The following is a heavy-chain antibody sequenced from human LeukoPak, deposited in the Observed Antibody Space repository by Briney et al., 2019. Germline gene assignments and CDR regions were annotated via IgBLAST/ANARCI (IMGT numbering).Heavy chain of an antibody. J-gene: IGHJ4*02. V-gene: IGHV3-30*04. CDR1: GFTFSSYA. Sequence: GGSLRLSCAASGFTFSSYAMHWVRQAPGKGLEWVAVISYDGSNKYYADSVKGRFTISRDNSKNTLYLQMNSLRAGDTAVYYYARGGARLYDSSGYYYWGQGTLVTVSS. CDR2: ISYDGSNK. CDR3: ARGGARLYDSSGYYY. D-gene: IGHD3-22*01.